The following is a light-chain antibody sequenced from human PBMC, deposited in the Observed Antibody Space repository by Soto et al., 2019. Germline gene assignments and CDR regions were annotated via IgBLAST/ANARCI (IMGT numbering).Light chain of an antibody. J-gene: IGLJ1*01. CDR2: EVS. Sequence: QSVLTQPASVSGSPGQSIIISCTGTSSDVGAYNYVSWYQQHPGKAPKLMIYEVSNRPSGVSNRFSASKSGNTASLTISGLQAEDEADYYCSSHSSSSTPYVFXSGTKVTVL. CDR1: SSDVGAYNY. V-gene: IGLV2-14*01. CDR3: SSHSSSSTPYV.